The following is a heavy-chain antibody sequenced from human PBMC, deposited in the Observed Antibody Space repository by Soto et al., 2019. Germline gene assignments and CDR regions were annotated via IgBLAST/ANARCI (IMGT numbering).Heavy chain of an antibody. CDR2: MYNSGST. V-gene: IGHV4-61*01. Sequence: SETLSLTCAVSGGSISSGCYSWSWIRQPPGKGLEWIGYMYNSGSTVYNPSFKSRVTISVDTSKSQFSLRLNSVTAADTAVYYCAKDLVLLDAFDIWGQGTMVTVSS. CDR1: GGSISSGCYS. CDR3: AKDLVLLDAFDI. D-gene: IGHD3-10*01. J-gene: IGHJ3*02.